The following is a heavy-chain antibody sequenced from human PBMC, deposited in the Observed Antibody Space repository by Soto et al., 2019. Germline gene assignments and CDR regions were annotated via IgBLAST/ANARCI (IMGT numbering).Heavy chain of an antibody. Sequence: EVQLVESGGGLVQPGESLRLSCAASGFTFSYYWMHWVRQAPGKGLVWVSRIHSDGSDTTYADSVKGRFTISRDNARNTRDVQMNSLRAEDTAVYYCARGDRGAFDLWGQGTVVTVSS. CDR1: GFTFSYYW. CDR2: IHSDGSDT. J-gene: IGHJ3*01. D-gene: IGHD1-26*01. V-gene: IGHV3-74*01. CDR3: ARGDRGAFDL.